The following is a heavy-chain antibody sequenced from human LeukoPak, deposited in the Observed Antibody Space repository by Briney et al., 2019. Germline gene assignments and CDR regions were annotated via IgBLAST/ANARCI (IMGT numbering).Heavy chain of an antibody. CDR1: GGSISSGGYY. Sequence: SETLSLACTVSGGSISSGGYYWSWIRQHPGKGLEWIGYIYYSGSTYYNPSLKSRVTISVDTSKNQFSLKLSSVTAADTAVYYCARVKVYDSSGYYYVDYWGQGTLVTVSS. J-gene: IGHJ4*02. CDR3: ARVKVYDSSGYYYVDY. CDR2: IYYSGST. V-gene: IGHV4-31*03. D-gene: IGHD3-22*01.